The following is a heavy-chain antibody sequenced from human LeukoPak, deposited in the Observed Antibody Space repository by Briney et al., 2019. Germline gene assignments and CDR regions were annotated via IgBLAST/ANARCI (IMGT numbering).Heavy chain of an antibody. CDR3: AKSPQLQYSSGWYSFDY. J-gene: IGHJ4*02. CDR2: ISYDGSNK. CDR1: GFTFSSYA. D-gene: IGHD6-19*01. V-gene: IGHV3-30-3*02. Sequence: GGSLRLSCAASGFTFSSYAMHWVRQAPGKGLEWVAVISYDGSNKYYADSVKGRFTISRDNSKNTLYLQMNSLRAEDTAVYYCAKSPQLQYSSGWYSFDYWGQGTLVTVSS.